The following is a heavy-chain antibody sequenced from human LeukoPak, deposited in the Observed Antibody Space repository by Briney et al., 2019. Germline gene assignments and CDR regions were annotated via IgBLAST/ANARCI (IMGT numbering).Heavy chain of an antibody. CDR2: AVPILGIA. V-gene: IGHV1-69*04. D-gene: IGHD5-24*01. Sequence: ASVKVSCKASGGIFSSYTFNWVRQAPGQGLEWMGRAVPILGIATYAQKFQGRITITADKSTSTAYMELSSLRSDDTAMYYCAREPDVDMSTFRGEAFDIWGQGTMVTVSS. CDR3: AREPDVDMSTFRGEAFDI. CDR1: GGIFSSYT. J-gene: IGHJ3*02.